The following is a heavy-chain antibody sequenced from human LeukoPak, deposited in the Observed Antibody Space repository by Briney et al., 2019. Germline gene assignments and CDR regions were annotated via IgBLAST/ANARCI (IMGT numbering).Heavy chain of an antibody. V-gene: IGHV4-31*03. CDR1: GGSISSGSYY. D-gene: IGHD5-12*01. Sequence: SETLPLTCTVSGGSISSGSYYWTWIRQHPGKGLEWIGYIYYSGSTYYNPSLKSRVTMSVDTSQNLFSLKLSSVTAADTAVYFCARQNSGYDVWGQGTLVTVSS. CDR2: IYYSGST. CDR3: ARQNSGYDV. J-gene: IGHJ4*02.